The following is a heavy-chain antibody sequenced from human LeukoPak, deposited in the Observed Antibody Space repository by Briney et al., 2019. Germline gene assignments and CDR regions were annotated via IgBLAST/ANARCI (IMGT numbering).Heavy chain of an antibody. Sequence: PSETLSLTCTVSGGSISSYYWSWIRQPPGKGLEWIGYIYYSGSTNYNPSLKSRVTISVDTSKNQFSLKLSSVTAADTAVYYCARDKSRGYYYYYGMDVWGQGTTVTVSS. V-gene: IGHV4-59*01. CDR3: ARDKSRGYYYYYGMDV. J-gene: IGHJ6*02. D-gene: IGHD5-24*01. CDR1: GGSISSYY. CDR2: IYYSGST.